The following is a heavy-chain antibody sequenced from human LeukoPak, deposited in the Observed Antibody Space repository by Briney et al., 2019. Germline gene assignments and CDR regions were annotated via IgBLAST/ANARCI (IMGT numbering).Heavy chain of an antibody. Sequence: GASVKVSCKASGYTFTGYYMHWVRHAPRQGLEWMGWIKTNSGGTNYAQKFQGRVTMTRDTSISTAYMELSRLRSDDTAVYYCARYLYYYGSGSYSCFDPWGQGTLGTVSP. CDR3: ARYLYYYGSGSYSCFDP. D-gene: IGHD3-10*01. CDR2: IKTNSGGT. V-gene: IGHV1-2*02. CDR1: GYTFTGYY. J-gene: IGHJ5*02.